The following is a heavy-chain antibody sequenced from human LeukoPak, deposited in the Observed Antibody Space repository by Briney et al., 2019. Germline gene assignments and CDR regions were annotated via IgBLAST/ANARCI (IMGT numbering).Heavy chain of an antibody. CDR1: GFTVSSNS. V-gene: IGHV3-53*01. Sequence: GGSLRLSCTVSGFTVSSNSMSWVRQAPGKGLEWVSFIYSDNTHYSDSVKGRFTISRDNSKNTLYLQMNSLRAEDTAMYYCAKRTRGGDSDYWGQGILVTVSS. CDR3: AKRTRGGDSDY. J-gene: IGHJ4*02. CDR2: IYSDNT. D-gene: IGHD4-17*01.